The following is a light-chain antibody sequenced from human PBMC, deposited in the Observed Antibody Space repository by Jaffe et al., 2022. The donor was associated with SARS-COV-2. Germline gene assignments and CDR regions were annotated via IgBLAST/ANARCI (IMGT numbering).Light chain of an antibody. V-gene: IGKV1-39*01. CDR3: QQSYITPLT. Sequence: DIQMTQSPSSLSASVGDRVTITCRASQAITGYVNWYQQKPGKAPKLLIYGASNLQSGVPSRFSGSGSGTDFTLTISSLQPEDFTTYFCQQSYITPLTFGGGTKVEIK. J-gene: IGKJ4*01. CDR2: GAS. CDR1: QAITGY.